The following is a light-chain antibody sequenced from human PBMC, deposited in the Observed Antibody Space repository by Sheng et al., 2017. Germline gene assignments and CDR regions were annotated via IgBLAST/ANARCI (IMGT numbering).Light chain of an antibody. V-gene: IGLV3-1*01. CDR1: KLGDKY. Sequence: SYELTQPPSVSVSPGQTASVTCSGDKLGDKYACWYQQKPGQSPVLLILQDNRRPSGIPERFSGSNSGNTATLTISGTQAMDEADYYCQAWDNNTVIFGGGTKADRP. CDR2: QDN. CDR3: QAWDNNTVI. J-gene: IGLJ2*01.